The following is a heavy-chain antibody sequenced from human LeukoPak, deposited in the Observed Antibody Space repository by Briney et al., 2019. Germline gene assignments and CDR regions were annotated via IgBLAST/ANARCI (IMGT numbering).Heavy chain of an antibody. Sequence: GESLKISCKGSGYSFTSYWIGWVHQMPGKGLEWMGIIYPGDSDTRYSPSFQGQVTISADKSISTAYLQWSSLKASDTAMYYCASRVTYNWNYRDAFDIWGQGTMVTVSS. V-gene: IGHV5-51*07. CDR3: ASRVTYNWNYRDAFDI. CDR2: IYPGDSDT. J-gene: IGHJ3*02. CDR1: GYSFTSYW. D-gene: IGHD1-7*01.